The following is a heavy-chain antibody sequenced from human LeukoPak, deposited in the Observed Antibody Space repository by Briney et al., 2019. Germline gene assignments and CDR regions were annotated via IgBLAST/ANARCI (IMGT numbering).Heavy chain of an antibody. CDR1: RFTFSSYW. D-gene: IGHD6-19*01. Sequence: GGSLRLSCAASRFTFSSYWMHWVRQAPGKGLVWVSRINSDGSSTSYADSVKGRFTISRDNAKKTLYLQMNSLRAEDTAVYYCARVGYSSGWSFDYWGQGTVATVSS. CDR3: ARVGYSSGWSFDY. J-gene: IGHJ4*02. CDR2: INSDGSST. V-gene: IGHV3-74*01.